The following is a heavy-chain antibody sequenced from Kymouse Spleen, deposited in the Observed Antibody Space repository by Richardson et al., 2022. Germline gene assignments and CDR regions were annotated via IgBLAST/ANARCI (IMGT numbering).Heavy chain of an antibody. Sequence: QVQLQESGPGLVKPSETLSLTCTVSGGSVSSGSYYWSWIRQPPGKGLEWIGYIYYSGSTNYNPSLKSRVTISVDTSKNQFSLKLSSVTAADTAVYYCARKRITTRGDWFDPWGQGTLVTVSS. V-gene: IGHV4-61*01. CDR3: ARKRITTRGDWFDP. J-gene: IGHJ5*02. D-gene: IGHD4-11,IGHD4-11*01. CDR1: GGSVSSGSYY. CDR2: IYYSGST.